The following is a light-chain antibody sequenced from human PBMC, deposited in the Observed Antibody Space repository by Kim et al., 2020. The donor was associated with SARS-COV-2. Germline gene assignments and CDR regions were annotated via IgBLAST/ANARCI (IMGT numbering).Light chain of an antibody. V-gene: IGLV2-23*02. CDR1: DSDVGNFDL. J-gene: IGLJ2*01. Sequence: PGQSITISCTGTDSDVGNFDLVSWYQQHPDKAPKLIIYEVNKRPSGVSDRLSGSESGNTASLTISGLQAEDEADYYCYSYASTSVVFGGGTKVTVL. CDR2: EVN. CDR3: YSYASTSVV.